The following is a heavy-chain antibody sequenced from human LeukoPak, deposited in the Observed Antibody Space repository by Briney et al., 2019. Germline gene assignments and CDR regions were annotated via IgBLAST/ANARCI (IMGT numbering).Heavy chain of an antibody. D-gene: IGHD5-24*01. CDR2: IYHSGST. V-gene: IGHV4-38-2*02. CDR3: ARDGDGYQIPCAFDI. Sequence: SETLSLTCTVSGYSISSGYYWGWIRQPPGKGLEWIGSIYHSGSTYYNPSLKSRVTISVDTSKNQFSLKLSSVTAADTAVYYCARDGDGYQIPCAFDIWGQGTMVTVSS. J-gene: IGHJ3*02. CDR1: GYSISSGYY.